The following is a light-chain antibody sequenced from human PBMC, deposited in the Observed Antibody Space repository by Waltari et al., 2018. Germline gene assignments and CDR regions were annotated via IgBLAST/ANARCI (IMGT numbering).Light chain of an antibody. CDR3: SSYTTTTTVI. CDR1: SNDVGAYNY. J-gene: IGLJ2*01. CDR2: DVT. V-gene: IGLV2-14*03. Sequence: QSALTQPASVSGSPGKSTTISCTGTSNDVGAYNYVYWYQQHPGKPPKLIIYDVTARPSGVSYRFTGSKSGDTASLTISGLQAEDEADYYCSSYTTTTTVIFGGGTKLTVL.